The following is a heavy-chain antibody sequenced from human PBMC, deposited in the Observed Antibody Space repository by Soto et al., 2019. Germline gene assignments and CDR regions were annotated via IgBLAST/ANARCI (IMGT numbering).Heavy chain of an antibody. D-gene: IGHD3-10*01. CDR1: GFTFSSYA. Sequence: QVQLVESGGGVVQPGRSLRLSCAASGFTFSSYAMHWVRQAPGKGLEWVAVISYDGSNKYYADSVKGRFTISRDNSKNTLYLQMNSLRAEDTAVYYCARDRDRYEYYYYYGMDVWGQGTTVTVSS. CDR3: ARDRDRYEYYYYYGMDV. V-gene: IGHV3-30-3*01. CDR2: ISYDGSNK. J-gene: IGHJ6*02.